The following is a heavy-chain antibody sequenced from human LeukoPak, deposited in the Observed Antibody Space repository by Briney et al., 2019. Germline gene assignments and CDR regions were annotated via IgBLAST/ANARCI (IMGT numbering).Heavy chain of an antibody. CDR1: NYTMNSGYY. Sequence: ETLSLTCKVSNYTMNSGYYWSWIRQTPGNGLEWVSSISSSSSYIYYADSVKGRFTISRDNAKNSLYLQMNSLRAEDTAVYYCAGCSSTSCSFWGQGTMVTVSS. V-gene: IGHV3-21*01. D-gene: IGHD2-2*01. CDR3: AGCSSTSCSF. CDR2: ISSSSSYI. J-gene: IGHJ3*01.